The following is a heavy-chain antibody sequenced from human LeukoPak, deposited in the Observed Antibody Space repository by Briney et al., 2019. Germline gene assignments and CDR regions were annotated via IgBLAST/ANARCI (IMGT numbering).Heavy chain of an antibody. V-gene: IGHV1-69*13. Sequence: ASVKVSCKASGGTFSSYAISWVRQAPGQGLEWMGGIIPIFGTANYAQKFQGRVTITADESTSTAYMELSSLRSEDTAVYYCATDQGLRKRELPYYWGQGTLVTVSS. CDR1: GGTFSSYA. J-gene: IGHJ4*02. D-gene: IGHD1-26*01. CDR2: IIPIFGTA. CDR3: ATDQGLRKRELPYY.